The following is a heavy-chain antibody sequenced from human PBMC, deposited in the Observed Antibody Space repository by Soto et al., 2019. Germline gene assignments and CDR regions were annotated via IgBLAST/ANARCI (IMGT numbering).Heavy chain of an antibody. CDR3: ARDKITGLFDY. D-gene: IGHD2-8*02. CDR1: GGSFSGYY. Sequence: QVQLQQWGAGLLKPSETLSLTCAVYGGSFSGYYWTWIRQPPGTGLEWIGEINHSGSTNYNPSLKXRVTISVDTSKNQFSLKLTSVTAPDTAVYYCARDKITGLFDYWGQGTLVTVSS. J-gene: IGHJ4*02. V-gene: IGHV4-34*01. CDR2: INHSGST.